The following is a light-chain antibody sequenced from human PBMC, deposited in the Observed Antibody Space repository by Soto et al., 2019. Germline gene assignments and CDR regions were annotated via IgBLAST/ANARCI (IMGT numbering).Light chain of an antibody. CDR3: QQYGSSQYT. Sequence: EVVLTQSPGTLSLSPGEGATLSCRASLSVSIYFAWFQQKPGQAPRVLIYGASYRAPGIPDRFSSSGSGTDFTLTISRLETEDFAVYYCQQYGSSQYTFGQGTKLEIK. CDR2: GAS. CDR1: LSVSIY. V-gene: IGKV3-20*01. J-gene: IGKJ2*01.